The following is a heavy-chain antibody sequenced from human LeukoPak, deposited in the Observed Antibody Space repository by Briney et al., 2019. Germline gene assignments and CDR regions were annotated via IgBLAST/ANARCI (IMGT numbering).Heavy chain of an antibody. CDR1: GFTFDDYA. CDR2: ISGDGGST. J-gene: IGHJ4*02. CDR3: AKGTPMATISQCVY. V-gene: IGHV3-43*02. Sequence: PGGSLRLSCAASGFTFDDYAMHWVRQAPGKGLEWVSLISGDGGSTYYADSVKGRLTISRDNSKNSLYLQMNSLRTEDTALYYCAKGTPMATISQCVYWGQGTLVTVSS. D-gene: IGHD5-24*01.